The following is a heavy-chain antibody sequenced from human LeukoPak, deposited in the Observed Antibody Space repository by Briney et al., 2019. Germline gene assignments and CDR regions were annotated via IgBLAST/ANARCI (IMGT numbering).Heavy chain of an antibody. D-gene: IGHD2-2*01. CDR2: IYHSGST. V-gene: IGHV4-59*01. CDR3: AGSIVVVPAANY. CDR1: GGSISSYY. J-gene: IGHJ4*02. Sequence: SETLSLTCTVSGGSISSYYWSWIRQPPGKGLEWIGYIYHSGSTNYNPSLKSRVTISVDTSKNQFSLKLSSVTAADTAVYYCAGSIVVVPAANYWGQGTLVTVSS.